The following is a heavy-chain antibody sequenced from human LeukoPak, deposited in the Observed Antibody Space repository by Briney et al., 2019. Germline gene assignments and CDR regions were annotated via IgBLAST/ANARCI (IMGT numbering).Heavy chain of an antibody. J-gene: IGHJ4*02. CDR1: GFTFSSYS. CDR3: ARGGLGSWTFDS. CDR2: ISSSGSTI. Sequence: GGSLRLSCAASGFTFSSYSMNWVRQAPGRGLEWVSYISSSGSTIYYADSVKGRFTISRDNANYSLDLQMNSLRAEDTAVYYCARGGLGSWTFDSWGQGTLVTVSS. V-gene: IGHV3-48*04. D-gene: IGHD1-26*01.